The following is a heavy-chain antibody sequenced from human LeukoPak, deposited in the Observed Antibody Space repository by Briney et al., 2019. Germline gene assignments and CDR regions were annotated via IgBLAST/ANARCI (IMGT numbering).Heavy chain of an antibody. CDR2: IYYSGST. J-gene: IGHJ4*02. CDR3: ARGDTVINFDY. CDR1: GVSISSGGHY. D-gene: IGHD4-17*01. V-gene: IGHV4-31*03. Sequence: SETLSLTCSVSGVSISSGGHYWSWIRQHPGKGLEWIGYIYYSGSTYYNPSLKSRVTISVDTSKNQFSLKLSSVTAADTAVYYCARGDTVINFDYWGQGTLVTVSS.